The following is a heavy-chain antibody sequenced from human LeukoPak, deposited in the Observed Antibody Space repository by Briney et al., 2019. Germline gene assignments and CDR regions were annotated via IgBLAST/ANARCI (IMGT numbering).Heavy chain of an antibody. J-gene: IGHJ6*02. V-gene: IGHV3-21*01. D-gene: IGHD3-16*01. CDR1: GFTLSSKT. CDR2: ISSSSSYI. Sequence: GCHRPLCAAPGFTLSSKTMNSAHQDKRKGLEWVSSISSSSSYIYYADSVKGRFTISRDNAKNSLYLQMNSLRAEDTAVYYCARDGALDYGMDVWGQGTTVTVSS. CDR3: ARDGALDYGMDV.